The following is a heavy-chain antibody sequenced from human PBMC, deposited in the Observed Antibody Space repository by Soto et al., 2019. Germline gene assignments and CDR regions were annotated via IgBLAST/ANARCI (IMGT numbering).Heavy chain of an antibody. CDR1: GGSISSSSYY. CDR2: IYYSGST. V-gene: IGHV4-39*01. D-gene: IGHD5-12*01. Sequence: QLQLQESGPGLVKPSETLSLTCTVSGGSISSSSYYWGWIRQPPGKGLEWIGSIYYSGSTYYNPSLKSRVTISVDTSKNQFSLKLSSVTAADTAVYYCAGPYSGYEEPKEYYYYYYMDVWGKGTTVTVSS. J-gene: IGHJ6*03. CDR3: AGPYSGYEEPKEYYYYYYMDV.